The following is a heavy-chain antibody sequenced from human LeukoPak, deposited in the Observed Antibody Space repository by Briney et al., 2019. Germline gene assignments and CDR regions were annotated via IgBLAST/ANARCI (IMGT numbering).Heavy chain of an antibody. D-gene: IGHD2-21*02. CDR1: AFTFTTYW. J-gene: IGHJ4*02. CDR2: IKHDVSEK. Sequence: GGSLRLSCAASAFTFTTYWMSWVRQAPGKGLEWVANIKHDVSEKYYADSVKGRFAISRDNAKTSVYLQMNSLRDEDTAVYYCATSRDWRVESWGRGIAVTVSS. CDR3: ATSRDWRVES. V-gene: IGHV3-7*01.